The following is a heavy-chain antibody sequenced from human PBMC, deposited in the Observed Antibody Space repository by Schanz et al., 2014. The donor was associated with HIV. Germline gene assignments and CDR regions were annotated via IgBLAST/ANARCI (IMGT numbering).Heavy chain of an antibody. J-gene: IGHJ4*02. V-gene: IGHV3-23*01. Sequence: EVQLLDSGGGLVQPGGSLRLSCVASGFTFNNYAMTWVRQAPGKGLEWVAYISSSGSTIYYAGSVKGRFTISRDNSKNTLYLQMTTLRIDDTAVYYCAKPEYDSRGNSQSHFDYWGQGTLVTVSS. D-gene: IGHD3-22*01. CDR3: AKPEYDSRGNSQSHFDY. CDR1: GFTFNNYA. CDR2: ISSSGSTI.